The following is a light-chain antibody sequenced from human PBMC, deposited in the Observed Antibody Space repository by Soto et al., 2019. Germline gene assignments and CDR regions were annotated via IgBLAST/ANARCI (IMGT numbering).Light chain of an antibody. CDR3: HQYNNFWT. V-gene: IGKV3-15*01. CDR1: QSVRSN. J-gene: IGKJ1*01. Sequence: EVVMTHSPATLSVSPGARAPLSCRASQSVRSNLAWYQQKPGQAPRLLIYGASTRATDIPARFSGSGSGSDFTLTISSLQSEDFGLYYCHQYNNFWTFGQGTKVDNK. CDR2: GAS.